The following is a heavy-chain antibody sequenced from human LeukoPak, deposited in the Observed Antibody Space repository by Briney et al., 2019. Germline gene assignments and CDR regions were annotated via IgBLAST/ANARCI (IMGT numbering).Heavy chain of an antibody. D-gene: IGHD6-13*01. CDR2: IYYSGST. J-gene: IGHJ4*02. CDR3: ARGLRVPGIAAAGDFDY. CDR1: GGSISSYY. V-gene: IGHV4-59*06. Sequence: SETLSLTCTVSGGSISSYYWSWIRQPPGKGLEWIGYIYYSGSTSYNPSLKSRVTISVDTSKNQFSLKLSSVTAADTAVYYCARGLRVPGIAAAGDFDYWGQGTLVTVSS.